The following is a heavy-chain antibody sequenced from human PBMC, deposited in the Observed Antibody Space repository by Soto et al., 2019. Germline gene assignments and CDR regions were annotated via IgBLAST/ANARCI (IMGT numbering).Heavy chain of an antibody. CDR1: GYTFTSYA. CDR3: ARDRRLRRYYDSSGYYIDY. CDR2: INAGNGNT. Sequence: ASVKVSCKASGYTFTSYAMHWVRQAPGQRLEWMGWINAGNGNTKYSQKFQGRVTITRDTSASTAYMELSSLRSEDTAVYYCARDRRLRRYYDSSGYYIDYWGQGTLVTVSS. D-gene: IGHD3-22*01. J-gene: IGHJ4*02. V-gene: IGHV1-3*01.